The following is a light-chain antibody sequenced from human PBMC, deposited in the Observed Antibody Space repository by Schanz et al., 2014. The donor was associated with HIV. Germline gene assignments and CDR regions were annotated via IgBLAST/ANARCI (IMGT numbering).Light chain of an antibody. CDR1: QDISGY. CDR2: AVF. V-gene: IGKV1-9*01. Sequence: QLTQSPSSLSASVGDRVTITCRASQDISGYLAWYQQKPGKAPKLLIYAVFTLHSGVPSRFIGGRSGPDFTLTISSLQPEDFATYYCQQLNFYPLAFGGGTKVQIK. CDR3: QQLNFYPLA. J-gene: IGKJ4*01.